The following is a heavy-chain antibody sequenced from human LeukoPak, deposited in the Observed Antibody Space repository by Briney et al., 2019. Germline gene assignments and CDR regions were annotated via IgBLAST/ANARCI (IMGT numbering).Heavy chain of an antibody. CDR3: ARDLDRYYDSSGYFDY. J-gene: IGHJ4*02. V-gene: IGHV3-30*04. D-gene: IGHD3-22*01. Sequence: GGSLRLSCAASGFTFSSYAMHWVRQAPGKGLEWVAVISYDGSNKYYADSVKGRFTISRDNSKNTLYLQMNSLRAEDTAVYYCARDLDRYYDSSGYFDYWGQGTLVTVSS. CDR2: ISYDGSNK. CDR1: GFTFSSYA.